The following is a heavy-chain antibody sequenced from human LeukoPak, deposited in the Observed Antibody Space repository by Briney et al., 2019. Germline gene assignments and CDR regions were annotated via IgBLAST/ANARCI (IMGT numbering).Heavy chain of an antibody. CDR3: AREGHCDSIGPDY. V-gene: IGHV3-74*01. CDR1: GFTFSGYW. Sequence: GGSLRLSCAASGFTFSGYWMHWVRQAPGKGLVWVSRIKTDGSSTYYADSVKGRFTISRDNAKNTLYLQLNSLRAEDTAVYYCAREGHCDSIGPDYWGQGTLVTVPS. D-gene: IGHD3-22*01. J-gene: IGHJ4*02. CDR2: IKTDGSST.